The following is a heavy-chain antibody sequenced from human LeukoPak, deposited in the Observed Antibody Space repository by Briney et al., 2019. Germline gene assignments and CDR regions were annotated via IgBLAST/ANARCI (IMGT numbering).Heavy chain of an antibody. CDR2: IYTSGSP. Sequence: SETLSLTCTVSGGSISSYYWSWIRQPARKGLEWIGRIYTSGSPNYNPSLKSRVTMSVDTSKNQFSLRLSSVTAADTAVYYCARGDYVWGSYRTYYMDVWGKGTTVTVSS. D-gene: IGHD3-16*02. CDR1: GGSISSYY. J-gene: IGHJ6*03. V-gene: IGHV4-4*07. CDR3: ARGDYVWGSYRTYYMDV.